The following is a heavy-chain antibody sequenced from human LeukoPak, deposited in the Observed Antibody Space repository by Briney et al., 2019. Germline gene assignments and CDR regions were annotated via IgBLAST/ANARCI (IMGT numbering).Heavy chain of an antibody. CDR2: ISSSSSYI. J-gene: IGHJ4*02. D-gene: IGHD2-21*02. Sequence: GGSLRLTCAASGFTFSSYSMNWVRQAPGKGLEWVSSISSSSSYIYYADSVKGRFTISRDNAKNSLYLQMNSLRAEDTAVYYCARDCGGDRHFRPFDYWGQGTLVTVSS. CDR1: GFTFSSYS. CDR3: ARDCGGDRHFRPFDY. V-gene: IGHV3-21*01.